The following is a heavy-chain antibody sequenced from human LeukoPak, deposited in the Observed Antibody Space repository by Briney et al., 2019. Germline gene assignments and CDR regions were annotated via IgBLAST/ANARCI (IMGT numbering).Heavy chain of an antibody. CDR3: ARDISYYYYYMDV. V-gene: IGHV4-34*01. CDR2: INHSGST. J-gene: IGHJ6*03. CDR1: GGSFSGYY. D-gene: IGHD3-3*02. Sequence: SETLSLTCAVHGGSFSGYYWSWIRQPPGKGLEWIGEINHSGSTNYNPSLKSRVTISVDTSKNQFSLKLSSVTAADTAVYYCARDISYYYYYMDVWGKGTTVTVSS.